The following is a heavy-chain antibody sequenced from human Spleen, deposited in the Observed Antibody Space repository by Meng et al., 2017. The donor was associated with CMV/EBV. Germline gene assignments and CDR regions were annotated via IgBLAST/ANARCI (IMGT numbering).Heavy chain of an antibody. CDR1: GGTFSSNA. Sequence: SVKVSCKASGGTFSSNAISWVRQAPGQGLEWMGGILPILNRVNYAPKFLGRFTITAAKSMNTVYMEVSSLTSEDTAVYYCARDGVSTGSDYGTYRYYGMDVWGQGTTVTVSS. CDR2: ILPILNRV. J-gene: IGHJ6*02. V-gene: IGHV1-69*10. D-gene: IGHD1-26*01. CDR3: ARDGVSTGSDYGTYRYYGMDV.